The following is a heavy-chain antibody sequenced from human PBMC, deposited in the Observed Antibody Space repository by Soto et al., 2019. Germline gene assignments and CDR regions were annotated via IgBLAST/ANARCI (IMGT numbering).Heavy chain of an antibody. CDR1: GYTFTNYY. V-gene: IGHV1-46*01. Sequence: ASVKVSCKASGYTFTNYYMHWVRQAPGLGLEWMGIINPSDGSTTYAQKFQGRLTMTRDTSTTTVSLELVSLRSEDTAVYYCAREFDEMISHTYYRGFGFWGLGTLVTVSS. J-gene: IGHJ4*02. CDR2: INPSDGST. D-gene: IGHD3-22*01. CDR3: AREFDEMISHTYYRGFGF.